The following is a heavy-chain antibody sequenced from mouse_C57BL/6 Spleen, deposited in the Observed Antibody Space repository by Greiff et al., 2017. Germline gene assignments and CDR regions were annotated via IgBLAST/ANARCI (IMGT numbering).Heavy chain of an antibody. CDR2: IRSKSSNYAT. J-gene: IGHJ2*01. D-gene: IGHD2-1*01. Sequence: EVQVVESGGGLVQPKGSLKLSCAASGFTFNTYAMHWVRQAPGKGLEWVARIRSKSSNYATYYADSVKDRFTISRDDSQSMLYLQMNNLKTEDTAMYYCVRDGGNYDLYYFDYWGQGTTLTVSS. CDR3: VRDGGNYDLYYFDY. CDR1: GFTFNTYA. V-gene: IGHV10-3*01.